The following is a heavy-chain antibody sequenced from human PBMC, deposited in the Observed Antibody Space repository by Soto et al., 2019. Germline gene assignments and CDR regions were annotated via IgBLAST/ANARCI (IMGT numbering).Heavy chain of an antibody. CDR1: GYPVTAYY. V-gene: IGHV1-2*02. CDR2: INPATVAA. J-gene: IGHJ3*02. Sequence: QLHLVQSGAVVKKPGASVTVSCSASGYPVTAYYMHWVRQAPGRGLEWMGGINPATVAAKYTQTFQGRVTMPRDTSTSTVFMELSGLTSGDTSVFYCARGGGVGVAGSAAFDMWGQGTLVTVSS. D-gene: IGHD3-3*01. CDR3: ARGGGVGVAGSAAFDM.